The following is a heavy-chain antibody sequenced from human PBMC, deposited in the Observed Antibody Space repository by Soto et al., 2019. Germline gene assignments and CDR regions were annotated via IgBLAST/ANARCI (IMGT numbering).Heavy chain of an antibody. Sequence: GDSLKISCKCSGYSFTSYGIGWVRQMPGKGLEWMGIIYPCDSDTRYSPSFQGQVTISADKSISTAYLQWSSLRASDTAMYYCAPSTHLQDIPIGSPQYHQYGLGVWGHEKTVALCS. J-gene: IGHJ6*01. CDR1: GYSFTSYG. D-gene: IGHD3-10*01. CDR3: APSTHLQDIPIGSPQYHQYGLGV. V-gene: IGHV5-51*01. CDR2: IYPCDSDT.